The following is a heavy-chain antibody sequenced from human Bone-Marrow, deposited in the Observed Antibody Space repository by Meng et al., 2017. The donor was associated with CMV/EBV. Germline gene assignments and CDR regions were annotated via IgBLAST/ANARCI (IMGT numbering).Heavy chain of an antibody. D-gene: IGHD5-12*01. CDR1: GGVFSGYY. CDR3: AASRLRFQPFDY. Sequence: CAVYGGVFSGYYWSWIRQPPGKGLEWIGEINHSGSTNYNPSLKSRVTISVDTSKNQFSLKLSSVTAADTAVYYCAASRLRFQPFDYWGQGTLVTVSS. V-gene: IGHV4-34*01. CDR2: INHSGST. J-gene: IGHJ4*02.